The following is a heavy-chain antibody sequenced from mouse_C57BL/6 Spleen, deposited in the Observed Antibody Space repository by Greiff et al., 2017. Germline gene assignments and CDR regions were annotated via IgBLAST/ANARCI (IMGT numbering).Heavy chain of an antibody. Sequence: EVQLQQSVAELVRPGASVKLSCTASGFTIKNTYMHWVKQRPEQGLEWIGRIDPANGNTKYAPKFQGKATITADTSSNTAYLQLSSLTSEDTAIYYCARGLTTVVATDYWGQGTTLTVSA. V-gene: IGHV14-3*01. CDR1: GFTIKNTY. CDR3: ARGLTTVVATDY. CDR2: IDPANGNT. J-gene: IGHJ2*01. D-gene: IGHD1-1*01.